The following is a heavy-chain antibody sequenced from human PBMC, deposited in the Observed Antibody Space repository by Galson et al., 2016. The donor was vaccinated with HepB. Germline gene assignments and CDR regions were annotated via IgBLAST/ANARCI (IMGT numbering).Heavy chain of an antibody. J-gene: IGHJ2*01. Sequence: TLSLTCTVSGGSISIGGYYWSWIRQHPGKGLEWIGYIYHSGKTDYNPSLKSRVAISVDTSKKQFSLKVTSLTAADTAVYFCARGGKSDVYITAPDDLFFDLWGRGTLVTVSS. CDR2: IYHSGKT. CDR1: GGSISIGGYY. D-gene: IGHD6-13*01. CDR3: ARGGKSDVYITAPDDLFFDL. V-gene: IGHV4-31*03.